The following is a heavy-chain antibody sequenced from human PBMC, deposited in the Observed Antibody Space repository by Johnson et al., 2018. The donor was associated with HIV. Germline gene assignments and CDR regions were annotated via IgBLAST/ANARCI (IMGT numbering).Heavy chain of an antibody. CDR2: FSTSDGTI. CDR1: GFTFSDYY. Sequence: QVQLVESGGGLIQPGESLRLSCVASGFTFSDYYMTWIRQAPGKGLEWVSYFSTSDGTIYPADTVKGQFSTSRDNAKNSLYLQMNSLRAEDTAVYYCARSRDCSGGSCPDAFDIWGQGTMVTVSS. D-gene: IGHD2-15*01. CDR3: ARSRDCSGGSCPDAFDI. J-gene: IGHJ3*02. V-gene: IGHV3-11*04.